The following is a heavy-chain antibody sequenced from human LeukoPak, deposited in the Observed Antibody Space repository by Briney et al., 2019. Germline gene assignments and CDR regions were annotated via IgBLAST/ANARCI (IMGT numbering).Heavy chain of an antibody. J-gene: IGHJ6*03. CDR2: INWNGGST. CDR3: ARAGDYYYYMDV. D-gene: IGHD3-10*01. CDR1: GFTFDDYG. V-gene: IGHV3-20*04. Sequence: GGSLRLSCAASGFTFDDYGMSWGRQAPGKGLEWVSGINWNGGSTGYADSVKGRFTISRDNAKNSLYLQMNSLRAEDTALYYCARAGDYYYYMDVWGKGTTVTVSS.